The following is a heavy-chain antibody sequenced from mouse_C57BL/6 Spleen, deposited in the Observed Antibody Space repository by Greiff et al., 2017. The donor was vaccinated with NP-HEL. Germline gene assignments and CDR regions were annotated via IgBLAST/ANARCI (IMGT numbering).Heavy chain of an antibody. V-gene: IGHV1-64*01. Sequence: QVQLQQPGAELVKPGASVKLSCKASGYTFTSYWMHWVKQRPGQGLEWIGMIQPNSGSTNYNEKFKSKATLTVDKSSSTAYMQLSSLTSEDSAVYYCARYYYGSSYGYYAMDYWGQGTSVTVSS. J-gene: IGHJ4*01. CDR1: GYTFTSYW. CDR2: IQPNSGST. D-gene: IGHD1-1*01. CDR3: ARYYYGSSYGYYAMDY.